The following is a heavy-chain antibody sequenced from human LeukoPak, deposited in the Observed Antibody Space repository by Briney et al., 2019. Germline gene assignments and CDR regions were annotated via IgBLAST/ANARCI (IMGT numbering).Heavy chain of an antibody. Sequence: SETLSLTCTVSGGSISSYYWSWIRQPPGKGLEWIGYIYYSGSTNYDPSLKSRVTISVDTSKNQFSLKLSSVTAADTAVYYCARIAGYSYSYALGYWGQGTLVTVSS. CDR1: GGSISSYY. J-gene: IGHJ4*02. V-gene: IGHV4-59*08. CDR3: ARIAGYSYSYALGY. CDR2: IYYSGST. D-gene: IGHD5-18*01.